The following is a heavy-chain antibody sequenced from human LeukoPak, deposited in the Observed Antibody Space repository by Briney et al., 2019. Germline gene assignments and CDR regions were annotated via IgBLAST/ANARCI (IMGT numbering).Heavy chain of an antibody. D-gene: IGHD3-22*01. V-gene: IGHV4-34*01. CDR2: INHSGST. Sequence: PSETLSLTCAVYGGSFSGYDWRWVRQPPGKGLEWIGEINHSGSTNYNPSLKSRVTISVDTSKNPFSLKMSFVTAADTAVYYCARGRRYYDCSGYYYYLDYWGQGTLVTVSS. J-gene: IGHJ4*02. CDR3: ARGRRYYDCSGYYYYLDY. CDR1: GGSFSGYD.